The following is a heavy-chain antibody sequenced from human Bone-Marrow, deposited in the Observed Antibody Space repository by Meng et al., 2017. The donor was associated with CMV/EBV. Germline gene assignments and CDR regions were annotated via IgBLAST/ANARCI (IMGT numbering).Heavy chain of an antibody. CDR3: ATDGRGLWFGNH. V-gene: IGHV3-30*02. Sequence: GESLKISCAASGFTFSSYSMNWVRQAPGKGLEWVAFIRYDGSSEYYADSLKGRFTISRDNSKNTLYLQMNSLKSEDTAVYYCATDGRGLWFGNHWGKGPLVPVSS. D-gene: IGHD3-10*01. CDR2: IRYDGSSE. CDR1: GFTFSSYS. J-gene: IGHJ4*02.